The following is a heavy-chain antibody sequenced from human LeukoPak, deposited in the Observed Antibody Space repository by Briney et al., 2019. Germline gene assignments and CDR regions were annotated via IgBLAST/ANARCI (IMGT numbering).Heavy chain of an antibody. CDR3: ARHEYSGSYFNWFDP. Sequence: KGGESLKISCKGSGYSFTSYWIGWVRQMPGKGLEWMGIIYPGDSDTRYSPSFQGQVTISADKSISTAYLQWSSLKASDTAMYYCARHEYSGSYFNWFDPWGQGTLVTVSS. D-gene: IGHD1-26*01. V-gene: IGHV5-51*01. CDR1: GYSFTSYW. J-gene: IGHJ5*02. CDR2: IYPGDSDT.